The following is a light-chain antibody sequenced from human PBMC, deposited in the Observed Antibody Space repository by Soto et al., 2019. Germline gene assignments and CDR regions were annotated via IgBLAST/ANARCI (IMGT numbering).Light chain of an antibody. CDR2: AAS. Sequence: IPLTQSPASLSASVGSRVTSTCRASQGISRYLAWYQQKPGKAPKLLIYAASSLQSGVPSRFSGSGSGTDFTLTISSLQPADFATYYCRQSYSTPPITFGQGTRLEIK. J-gene: IGKJ5*01. V-gene: IGKV1-39*01. CDR1: QGISRY. CDR3: RQSYSTPPIT.